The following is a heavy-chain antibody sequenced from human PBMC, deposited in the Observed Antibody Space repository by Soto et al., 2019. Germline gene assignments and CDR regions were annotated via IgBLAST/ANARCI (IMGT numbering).Heavy chain of an antibody. Sequence: SETLSLTCSVSGDSISTVDYFWAWVRQPPGQALEYIGYIYKSATTYYNPSFESRVAISLDTSKSQFSLNVTSLTAADTAVYFCARGRYCLSGRCFPNWFDSWCPRTLGTVAS. CDR1: GDSISTVDYF. V-gene: IGHV4-30-4*01. CDR2: IYKSATT. CDR3: ARGRYCLSGRCFPNWFDS. D-gene: IGHD2-15*01. J-gene: IGHJ5*01.